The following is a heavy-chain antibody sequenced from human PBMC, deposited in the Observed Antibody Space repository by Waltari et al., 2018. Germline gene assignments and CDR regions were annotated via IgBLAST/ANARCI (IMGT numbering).Heavy chain of an antibody. CDR1: GFIFSTHA. CDR3: AKDGDYSLTEYDAFDV. V-gene: IGHV3-30*02. J-gene: IGHJ3*01. CDR2: ISVVGKKI. Sequence: VQLLVSGGGVVQPGGSLRLSCATSGFIFSTHAIHWARHIPGKGLEWVGFISVVGKKIFDADSVRGRFSISRDNSDNMVFLQMNSLRPEDSGVYYCAKDGDYSLTEYDAFDVWGQGTVVTVSP. D-gene: IGHD4-17*01.